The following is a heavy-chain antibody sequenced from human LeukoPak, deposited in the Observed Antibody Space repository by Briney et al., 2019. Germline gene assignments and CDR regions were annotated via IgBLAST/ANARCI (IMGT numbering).Heavy chain of an antibody. J-gene: IGHJ5*02. CDR1: GGSISSSSYS. D-gene: IGHD3-3*01. Sequence: SETLSLTCTVSGGSISSSSYSWGGIRQPPGKGLQWIASIYYSGSTNYNPSLQSRVTISVDTSKNQFSLKLSSVTAADTAVYYCARDFWSGSNWFDPWGQGTLVTVSS. CDR2: IYYSGST. CDR3: ARDFWSGSNWFDP. V-gene: IGHV4-39*07.